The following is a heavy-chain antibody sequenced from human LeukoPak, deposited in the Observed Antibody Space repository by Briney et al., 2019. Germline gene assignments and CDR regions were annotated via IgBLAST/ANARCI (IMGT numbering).Heavy chain of an antibody. CDR1: GFTFSSYG. CDR3: AKDYGDYEGAYY. J-gene: IGHJ4*02. Sequence: GGSLRLSCAASGFTFSSYGMHWVRQAPGKGLEWVAVISYDGSNKYYADSVKGRFTISRDNSKNTLYLQMNSLRAEDTAVYYCAKDYGDYEGAYYWGQGTLVTVSS. D-gene: IGHD4-17*01. CDR2: ISYDGSNK. V-gene: IGHV3-30*18.